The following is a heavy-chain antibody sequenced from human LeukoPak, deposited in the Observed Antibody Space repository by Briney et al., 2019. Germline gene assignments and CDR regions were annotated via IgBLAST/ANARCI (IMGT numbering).Heavy chain of an antibody. Sequence: SETLSLTCTVSGGSISSSSYYWGWIRQPPGKGLEWIGSIYYSGSTYYNPSLKSRVTISVDTSKNQFSLKLSSVTAADTAVYYCARLPFGSSIYYYMDVWGKGTTVTISS. V-gene: IGHV4-39*01. CDR1: GGSISSSSYY. CDR2: IYYSGST. D-gene: IGHD2-2*01. J-gene: IGHJ6*03. CDR3: ARLPFGSSIYYYMDV.